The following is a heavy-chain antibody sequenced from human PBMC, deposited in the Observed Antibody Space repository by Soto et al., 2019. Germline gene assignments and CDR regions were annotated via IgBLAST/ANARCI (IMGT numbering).Heavy chain of an antibody. J-gene: IGHJ6*02. CDR3: ARDKEVGAPHSYALLF. Sequence: GGSLRLSCSASGFALSNYAMHGVRQAPGKGLEWVSSISTSIDATYYADSVKGRFTISRDNAKNSLYLQMNSLRAEDTAVYYCARDKEVGAPHSYALLFWGPGPTVTVSS. V-gene: IGHV3-21*04. CDR1: GFALSNYA. CDR2: ISTSIDAT. D-gene: IGHD1-26*01.